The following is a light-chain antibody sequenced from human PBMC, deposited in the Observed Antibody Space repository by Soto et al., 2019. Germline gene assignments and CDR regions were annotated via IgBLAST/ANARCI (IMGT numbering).Light chain of an antibody. CDR1: SSDVGRYNY. J-gene: IGLJ1*01. Sequence: QSALTQPASVSGSPGQSITISCTGTSSDVGRYNYVSWYQQYPGKAPYLMIYEVRNRPSGVSDRFSGSKSGNTASLTISGIQAEDEADYYCTSYTSSSTYVFGTGTKLTVL. V-gene: IGLV2-14*01. CDR2: EVR. CDR3: TSYTSSSTYV.